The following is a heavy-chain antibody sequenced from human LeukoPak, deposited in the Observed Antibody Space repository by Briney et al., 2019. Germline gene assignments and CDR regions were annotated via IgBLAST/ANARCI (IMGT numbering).Heavy chain of an antibody. CDR1: GYTFTSYA. Sequence: ASVKVSCKASGYTFTSYAMHWVRQAPGQRLEWMGWINAGNGNTKYSQKFQGRVTITRDTSASTAYMELSSLRSEDTAVYYCASPGAKSMPYDRSGGYYYYYYGMDVWGQGTTVTVS. V-gene: IGHV1-3*01. D-gene: IGHD3-22*01. J-gene: IGHJ6*02. CDR3: ASPGAKSMPYDRSGGYYYYYYGMDV. CDR2: INAGNGNT.